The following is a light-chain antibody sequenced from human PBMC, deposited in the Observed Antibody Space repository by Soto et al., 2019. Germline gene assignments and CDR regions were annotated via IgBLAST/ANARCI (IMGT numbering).Light chain of an antibody. Sequence: QSALTQPRSVSGSPGQSVTISCTGTSSDVGGYDFVSWYQQHPGKAPKLMISDVSKRPSGVPDRFSGSKSGNTASLTISGIQAEDEADYYCCSYAGDLALFGGGTKLTVL. V-gene: IGLV2-11*01. J-gene: IGLJ2*01. CDR3: CSYAGDLAL. CDR2: DVS. CDR1: SSDVGGYDF.